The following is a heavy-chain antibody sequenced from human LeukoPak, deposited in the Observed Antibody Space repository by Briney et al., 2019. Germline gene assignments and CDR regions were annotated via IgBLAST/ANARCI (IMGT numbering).Heavy chain of an antibody. CDR2: TYSDGNT. CDR1: GFTVSNNY. CDR3: VRKNQDFNAAFDI. J-gene: IGHJ3*02. D-gene: IGHD1-14*01. Sequence: GGPLRLSRAASGFTVSNNYMSWVRQAPGKGLEWVSITYSDGNTNYAVSVKGRFTISRDTSQNTLSLQMNSLRAEDTAVYYCVRKNQDFNAAFDIWGQGTVVTVSS. V-gene: IGHV3-53*01.